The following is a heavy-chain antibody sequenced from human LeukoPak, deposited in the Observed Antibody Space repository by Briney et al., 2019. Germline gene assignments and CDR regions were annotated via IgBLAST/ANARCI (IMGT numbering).Heavy chain of an antibody. CDR2: IIPILGIA. CDR3: ARASRYCSGGSCYSGRYYYYGMDV. Sequence: SVKVSCKAYGGTFSSYAISWVRQAPGQGLEWMGRIIPILGIANYAQKFQGRVTITADKSTSTAYMELSSLRSEDTAVYYCARASRYCSGGSCYSGRYYYYGMDVWGQGTTVTVSS. V-gene: IGHV1-69*04. CDR1: GGTFSSYA. D-gene: IGHD2-15*01. J-gene: IGHJ6*02.